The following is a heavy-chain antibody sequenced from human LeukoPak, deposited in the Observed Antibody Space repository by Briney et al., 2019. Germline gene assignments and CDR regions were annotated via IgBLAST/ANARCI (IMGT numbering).Heavy chain of an antibody. D-gene: IGHD2-15*01. CDR2: IGTAGDT. V-gene: IGHV3-13*01. J-gene: IGHJ3*02. CDR3: AKDGCSGGSCQDGVAFDI. CDR1: GFTFSSYD. Sequence: GGSLRLSCAASGFTFSSYDMHWVRQATGKGLEWVSAIGTAGDTYYPGSVKGRFTISRENAKNSLYLQMNSLRAGDTAVYYCAKDGCSGGSCQDGVAFDIWGQGTMVTVSS.